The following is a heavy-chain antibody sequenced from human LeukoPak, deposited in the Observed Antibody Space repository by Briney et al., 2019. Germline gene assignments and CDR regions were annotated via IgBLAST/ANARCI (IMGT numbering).Heavy chain of an antibody. CDR1: GFNFNYYA. CDR2: ISDNEGRA. Sequence: PGGSLRLSCAASGFNFNYYAMSWVRQAPGKGLEWVSGISDNEGRAYYTDSVKGRFTISGDRTKNTVYLQMHNLRADDTAVYFCARHDSFIPYWGQGTLVTVSS. J-gene: IGHJ4*02. D-gene: IGHD5-18*01. CDR3: ARHDSFIPY. V-gene: IGHV3-23*01.